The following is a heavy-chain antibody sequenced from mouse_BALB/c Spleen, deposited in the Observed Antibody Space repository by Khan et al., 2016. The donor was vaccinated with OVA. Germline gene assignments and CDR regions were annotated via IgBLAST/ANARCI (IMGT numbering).Heavy chain of an antibody. J-gene: IGHJ3*01. V-gene: IGHV9-3-1*01. Sequence: QIQLVQSGPELKKPGETVKISCKASGYTFTDYGMNWVKQAPGKGLKWMGYINTYTGEPTYADDFKGRFAFSLETSARTAFLHINNLKNEDTATYFGARCPTWFAYWGQGTLVTVAA. CDR2: INTYTGEP. CDR3: ARCPTWFAY. CDR1: GYTFTDYG.